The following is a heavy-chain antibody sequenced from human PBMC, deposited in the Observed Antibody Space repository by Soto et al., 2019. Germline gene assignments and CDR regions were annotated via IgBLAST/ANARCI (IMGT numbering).Heavy chain of an antibody. J-gene: IGHJ4*02. CDR2: IIPIFGTA. CDR1: GGTFSSYA. V-gene: IGHV1-69*13. CDR3: AKTYYYERGSYFDY. Sequence: SVKVSCKASGGTFSSYAISWVRQAPGQGLEWMGGIIPIFGTANYAQKFQGRVTITADESTSTAYMELSSLRSEDTAVYYCAKTYYYERGSYFDYWGQGTLVTVSS. D-gene: IGHD3-22*01.